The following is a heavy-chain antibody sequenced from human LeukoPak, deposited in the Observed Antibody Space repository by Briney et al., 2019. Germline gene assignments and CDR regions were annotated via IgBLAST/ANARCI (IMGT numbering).Heavy chain of an antibody. CDR3: AKDSARMYSSGWEGD. CDR2: ISYDGTNK. Sequence: PGGSLRLSCAGSGFTFSNYGMHWVRQAPGKGPEWVAVISYDGTNKYYADSVKGRFTISRDNSKNTLYLQMNSLRAEDTAVYYCAKDSARMYSSGWEGDWGQGTLVTVSS. V-gene: IGHV3-30*18. D-gene: IGHD6-19*01. J-gene: IGHJ4*02. CDR1: GFTFSNYG.